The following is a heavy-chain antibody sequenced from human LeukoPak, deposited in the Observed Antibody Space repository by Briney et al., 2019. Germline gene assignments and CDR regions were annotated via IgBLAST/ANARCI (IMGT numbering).Heavy chain of an antibody. CDR2: IKSDGSMT. Sequence: GRSLRLSCVASGFTFSGYWMHWVRQPPGKGLVWVSRIKSDGSMTNYADSVKGRFTISRDNTKNTLYLQMNSLRAEDTAVYYCASQVVGAAFDPWGQGTLVTVSS. V-gene: IGHV3-74*01. CDR1: GFTFSGYW. J-gene: IGHJ5*02. CDR3: ASQVVGAAFDP. D-gene: IGHD2-15*01.